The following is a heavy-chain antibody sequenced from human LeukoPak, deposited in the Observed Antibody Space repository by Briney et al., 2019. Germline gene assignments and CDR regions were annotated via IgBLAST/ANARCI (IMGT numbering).Heavy chain of an antibody. CDR2: IYTSGST. V-gene: IGHV4-4*07. Sequence: SETLSLTCTVSGGSISSYYWSWIRQPAGKGLEWIGRIYTSGSTNYNPSLKSRVTMSVDTSKNQFSLKLSSVTAADTAVYYCARDRPYYDSSGYYFDYWGQGTLVTVSS. CDR1: GGSISSYY. D-gene: IGHD3-22*01. J-gene: IGHJ4*02. CDR3: ARDRPYYDSSGYYFDY.